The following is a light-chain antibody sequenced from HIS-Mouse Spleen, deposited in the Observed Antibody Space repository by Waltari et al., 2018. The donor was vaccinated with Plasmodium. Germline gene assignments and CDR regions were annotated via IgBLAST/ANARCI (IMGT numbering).Light chain of an antibody. CDR1: ALPKKY. V-gene: IGLV3-10*01. Sequence: SYELTQPPSVSVSPEQTARITCSGAALPKKYASWYQQKSGQAPVLVIYEDSKRPSGIPERFSGSSSGTMATLTISGAQVEDEADYYCYSTDSSGNHRVFGGGTKLTVL. J-gene: IGLJ3*02. CDR2: EDS. CDR3: YSTDSSGNHRV.